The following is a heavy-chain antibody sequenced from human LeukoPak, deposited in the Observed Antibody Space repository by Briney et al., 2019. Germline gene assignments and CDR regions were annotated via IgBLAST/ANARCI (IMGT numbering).Heavy chain of an antibody. CDR1: GGSVSSSSYY. Sequence: SETLSLTCTVSGGSVSSSSYYWGWIRQPPGKGLEWIGSIYYSGSTYYNPSLKSRVTISVDTSKNQFSLKLSSVTAADTAVYYCAISGGYETYYYYYGMDVWGQGTTVTVSS. CDR2: IYYSGST. CDR3: AISGGYETYYYYYGMDV. J-gene: IGHJ6*02. D-gene: IGHD5-12*01. V-gene: IGHV4-39*07.